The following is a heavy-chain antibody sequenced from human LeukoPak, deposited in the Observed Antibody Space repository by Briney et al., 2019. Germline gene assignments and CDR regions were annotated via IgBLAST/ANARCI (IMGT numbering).Heavy chain of an antibody. CDR3: ARSFLVKPLTHWYFDL. Sequence: PSETLSLTCTVSGGSISSYYWSWIRQPPGKGLEWIGYIHCSGSTNYNPSLKSRVTISVDTSKNQFSLKLSSVTAADTAVYYCARSFLVKPLTHWYFDLWGRGTLGTVSS. D-gene: IGHD4-23*01. J-gene: IGHJ2*01. V-gene: IGHV4-59*08. CDR2: IHCSGST. CDR1: GGSISSYY.